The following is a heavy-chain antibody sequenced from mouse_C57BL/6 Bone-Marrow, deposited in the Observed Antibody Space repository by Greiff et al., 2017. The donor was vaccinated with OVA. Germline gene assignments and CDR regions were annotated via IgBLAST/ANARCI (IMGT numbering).Heavy chain of an antibody. CDR2: IHPNSGST. CDR3: ARYGLLRYFDY. V-gene: IGHV1-64*01. D-gene: IGHD1-1*01. CDR1: GYTFTSYW. Sequence: QVQLQQPGAELVKPGASVKLSCKASGYTFTSYWMHWVKQRPGHGLEWIGMIHPNSGSTNYNEKFKSKATLTVDKSSSTAYMQLSSLTSEDSAVYYCARYGLLRYFDYWGQGTTLTVSS. J-gene: IGHJ2*01.